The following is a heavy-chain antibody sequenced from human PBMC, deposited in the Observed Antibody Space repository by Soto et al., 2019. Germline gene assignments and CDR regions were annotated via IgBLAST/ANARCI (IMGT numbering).Heavy chain of an antibody. D-gene: IGHD6-25*01. Sequence: QVQLVQSGAEVKKPGASVKLSCRTSGYTFTHYYIHCVRQAPGQWLEWLAIINPASGSTNYAPDFLGRVTLTMDTSTTTVYMELSCLRAEDTAIFYCSRDLAAGDHWGQGTLVTVSS. J-gene: IGHJ4*02. CDR2: INPASGST. CDR3: SRDLAAGDH. V-gene: IGHV1-46*01. CDR1: GYTFTHYY.